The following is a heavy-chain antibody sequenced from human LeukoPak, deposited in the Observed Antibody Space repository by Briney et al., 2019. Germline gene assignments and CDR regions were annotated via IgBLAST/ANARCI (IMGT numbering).Heavy chain of an antibody. CDR3: TTGRDY. Sequence: GGSLRLSCAVSGFAFSNAWMTWVRQAPGKGLEWVGRIKSKAHGGTKDYAAPVKGRFTISGDDSENTVFLQMNSLKIEDTAVYYCTTGRDYWGQGTLVTVSS. CDR2: IKSKAHGGTK. V-gene: IGHV3-15*01. J-gene: IGHJ4*02. CDR1: GFAFSNAW.